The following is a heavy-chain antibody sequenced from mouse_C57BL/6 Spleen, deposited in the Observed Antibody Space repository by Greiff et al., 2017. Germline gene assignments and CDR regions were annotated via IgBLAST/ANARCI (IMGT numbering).Heavy chain of an antibody. Sequence: EVQLQQSGPGLVKPSQSLSLTCSVTGYSITSGYYWNWIRQFPGNKLEWMGYISYDGSNNYNPSLKNRISITRDTSKNQFFLKLNSVTTEDTATYYCARGGYGSSFAWFAYWGQGTLVTVSA. V-gene: IGHV3-6*01. J-gene: IGHJ3*01. D-gene: IGHD1-1*01. CDR2: ISYDGSN. CDR3: ARGGYGSSFAWFAY. CDR1: GYSITSGYY.